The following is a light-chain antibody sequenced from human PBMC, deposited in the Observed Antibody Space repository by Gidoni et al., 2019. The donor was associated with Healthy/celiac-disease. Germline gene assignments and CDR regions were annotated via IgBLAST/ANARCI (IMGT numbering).Light chain of an antibody. J-gene: IGLJ2*01. Sequence: QSALPQPSSVSLSPGHSITISCTGTSSDVGSYNLVSWYQQHPGKAPKLMIYEGSKRPSGVSNRFSGSKSGNTAALTISGLQAEDEADDYCCAYAGSSTYVVFGGGTKLTVL. CDR3: CAYAGSSTYVV. CDR1: SSDVGSYNL. CDR2: EGS. V-gene: IGLV2-23*01.